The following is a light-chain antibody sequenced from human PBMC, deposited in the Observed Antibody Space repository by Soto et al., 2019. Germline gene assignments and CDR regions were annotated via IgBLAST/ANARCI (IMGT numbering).Light chain of an antibody. Sequence: DIQLTQSPSSLSASVGDRVTITCRASQSISSYLNWYQQKPGNAPKLLIYASSSLHSGVPSSFSGSGSGTDFTLTISSLQPEDFATYYCQQSYSTLGTFGQGTKVEIK. CDR2: ASS. J-gene: IGKJ1*01. CDR3: QQSYSTLGT. CDR1: QSISSY. V-gene: IGKV1-39*01.